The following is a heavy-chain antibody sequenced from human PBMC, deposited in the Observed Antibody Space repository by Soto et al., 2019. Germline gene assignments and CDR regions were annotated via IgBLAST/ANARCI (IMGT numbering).Heavy chain of an antibody. CDR1: GYTFPSYG. D-gene: IGHD5-18*01. CDR3: ARVKYSPPSDYYGGMDV. CDR2: ISAYNGNT. J-gene: IGHJ6*02. V-gene: IGHV1-18*01. Sequence: QVQLVQSGAEVKKPGASVKVSCKASGYTFPSYGISWVRQAPGQGLEWMGWISAYNGNTNYEQKRKGRVTMTTATSTSTAYMELKRLRSDDTAVYYCARVKYSPPSDYYGGMDVWGQWTTVTVSS.